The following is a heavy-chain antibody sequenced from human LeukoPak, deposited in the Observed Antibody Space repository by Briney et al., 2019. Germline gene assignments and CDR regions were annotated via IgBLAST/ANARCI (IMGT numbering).Heavy chain of an antibody. D-gene: IGHD3-3*01. V-gene: IGHV3-7*01. Sequence: PGGSLRLSCVASGFTFGKYWMSWVRQAPGKGLEWVANIKLDGSEKNYVDSVKGRFTISRDNAKNTLYLQMNSLRAEDTAVYYCASHYDFWSGSPQSWGQGTLVTVSS. CDR2: IKLDGSEK. CDR3: ASHYDFWSGSPQS. CDR1: GFTFGKYW. J-gene: IGHJ4*02.